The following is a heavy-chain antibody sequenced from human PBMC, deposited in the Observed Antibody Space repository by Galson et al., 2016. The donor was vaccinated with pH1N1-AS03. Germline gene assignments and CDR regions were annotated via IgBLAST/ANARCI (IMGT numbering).Heavy chain of an antibody. D-gene: IGHD3-16*01. CDR2: INPVNGNT. J-gene: IGHJ4*02. CDR1: GYSFTRYA. Sequence: SVKVSCKASGYSFTRYAVHWVRQAPGQRLEWMGWINPVNGNTKYSQKFQGRVTITRDTSATTVYMELSSLRSEDTAVYYCARDLSRLGDYGYWGQGTLVTRSS. CDR3: ARDLSRLGDYGY. V-gene: IGHV1-3*01.